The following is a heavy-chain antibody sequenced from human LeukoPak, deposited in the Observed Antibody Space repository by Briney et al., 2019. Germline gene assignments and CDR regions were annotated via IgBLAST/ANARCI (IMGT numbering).Heavy chain of an antibody. CDR3: ARGIRLGTVVKKASYYYYGMDV. V-gene: IGHV4-34*01. Sequence: KPSETLSLTCAVYGGSFSGYYWSWIRQPPGKGLEWIGEINHSGSTNYNPSLKSRVTISVDTSKNQFSLRLSSVTAADTAVYYCARGIRLGTVVKKASYYYYGMDVWGQGTTVTVSS. CDR2: INHSGST. J-gene: IGHJ6*02. D-gene: IGHD4-23*01. CDR1: GGSFSGYY.